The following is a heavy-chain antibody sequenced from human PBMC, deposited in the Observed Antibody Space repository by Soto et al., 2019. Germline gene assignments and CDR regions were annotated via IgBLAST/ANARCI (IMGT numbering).Heavy chain of an antibody. CDR1: GFTVSSSY. Sequence: GGSLRLSCNASGFTVSSSYMSWVRQAPGMGLEWVAVIESGGSTHYADSVKGRFTISRDNSKNMIYPQLHTLRAEDTAVYYCAKDLGPLRLLNYYFYGLDVWGQGTTVTVSS. J-gene: IGHJ6*02. V-gene: IGHV3-53*01. D-gene: IGHD2-15*01. CDR2: IESGGST. CDR3: AKDLGPLRLLNYYFYGLDV.